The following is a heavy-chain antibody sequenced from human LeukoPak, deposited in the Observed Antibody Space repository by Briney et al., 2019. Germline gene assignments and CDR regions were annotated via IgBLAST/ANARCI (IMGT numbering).Heavy chain of an antibody. Sequence: ASVKVSFKASGYTFPSYAMQWVRQAPGQRPEWMGWINAGNGKTKYSQEFQGRVTITRDTSASTAYMELSRLRSDGTAGYYCARDIVGKVERRDYGMAVWGKGTTVTVSS. V-gene: IGHV1-3*01. CDR1: GYTFPSYA. J-gene: IGHJ6*04. CDR2: INAGNGKT. CDR3: ARDIVGKVERRDYGMAV. D-gene: IGHD1-1*01.